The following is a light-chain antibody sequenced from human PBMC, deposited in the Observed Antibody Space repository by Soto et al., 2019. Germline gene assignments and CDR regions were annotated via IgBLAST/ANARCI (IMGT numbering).Light chain of an antibody. V-gene: IGLV2-8*01. CDR2: EIN. J-gene: IGLJ1*01. Sequence: QSALTQPPSASGSPGQSVTISCTGTSSDVGAYDYVSWYQQHPGKAPKLMIYEINKRPSGVPDRFSGSKSGNTASLTVSGLQAEDEADYYCSSFARSNNFPYVFGTGTKLTVL. CDR1: SSDVGAYDY. CDR3: SSFARSNNFPYV.